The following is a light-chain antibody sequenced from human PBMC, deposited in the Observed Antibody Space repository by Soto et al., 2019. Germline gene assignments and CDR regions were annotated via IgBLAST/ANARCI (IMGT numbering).Light chain of an antibody. CDR1: QSVSSY. Sequence: EIVLTQSPATLSLSPGERATLSCRASQSVSSYLAWYQQKPGQAPRLLIYDASNRATGIPARFSGSGSGTDFXXXISSLEPEDFAVYYCQQRSNWPPWTFGQGTKVEIK. J-gene: IGKJ1*01. CDR3: QQRSNWPPWT. V-gene: IGKV3-11*01. CDR2: DAS.